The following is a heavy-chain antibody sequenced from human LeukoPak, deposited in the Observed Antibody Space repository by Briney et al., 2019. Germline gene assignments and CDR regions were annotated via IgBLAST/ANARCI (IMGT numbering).Heavy chain of an antibody. CDR3: ARLDGFISVARFFDY. V-gene: IGHV3-23*01. CDR2: VGAGGGST. J-gene: IGHJ4*02. D-gene: IGHD6-19*01. CDR1: GFTFSNYA. Sequence: PGGSLRLSCAASGFTFSNYAMSWVRQASGKGLEWVSAVGAGGGSTYYADSVKRRFTISRDNSRKTLYLQMNSLRAEDTAVYYCARLDGFISVARFFDYWGQGTLVTVSS.